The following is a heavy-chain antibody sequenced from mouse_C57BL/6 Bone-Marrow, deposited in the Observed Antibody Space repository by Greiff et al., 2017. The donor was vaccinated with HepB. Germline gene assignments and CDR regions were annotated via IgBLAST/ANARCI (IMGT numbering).Heavy chain of an antibody. CDR2: INPNYGTT. J-gene: IGHJ1*03. D-gene: IGHD1-1*01. V-gene: IGHV1-39*01. CDR3: ARRGPCGSSPDWYFDV. Sequence: VQLQQSGPELVKPGASVKISCKASGYSFTDYNMNWVKQSNGKSLEWIGVINPNYGTTSYNQKFKGKATLTVDQSSSTAYMQLNSLTSEDSAVYYGARRGPCGSSPDWYFDVWGTGTTVTVSS. CDR1: GYSFTDYN.